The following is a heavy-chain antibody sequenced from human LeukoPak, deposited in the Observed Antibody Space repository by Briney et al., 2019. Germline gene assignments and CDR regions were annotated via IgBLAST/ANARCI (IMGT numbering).Heavy chain of an antibody. D-gene: IGHD3-10*01. CDR1: GGSFSGYY. J-gene: IGHJ4*02. CDR2: INHSGST. CDR3: ARHTNKRGVMVY. V-gene: IGHV4-34*01. Sequence: PSETLSLTCAVYGGSFSGYYWSWIRQPPGRGLEWIGEINHSGSTNYNPSLKSRVTISVDTSKNQFSLKLSSVTAADTAVYYCARHTNKRGVMVYWGQGTLVTVSS.